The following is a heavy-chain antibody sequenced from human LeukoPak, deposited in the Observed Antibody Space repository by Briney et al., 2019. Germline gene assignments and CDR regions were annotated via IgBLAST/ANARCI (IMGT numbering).Heavy chain of an antibody. CDR1: RYTFTSYD. D-gene: IGHD3-22*01. J-gene: IGHJ4*02. Sequence: ASVKVSCKASRYTFTSYDINWVREAAGQGLEWVGWMNPNTGRIGFAQKFQGRLTMTRDTSISTAYMELSSLRSEDTAVYYCARLSQTPDYYSNGGYFYLGYWGQGTPVTVSS. CDR2: MNPNTGRI. V-gene: IGHV1-8*01. CDR3: ARLSQTPDYYSNGGYFYLGY.